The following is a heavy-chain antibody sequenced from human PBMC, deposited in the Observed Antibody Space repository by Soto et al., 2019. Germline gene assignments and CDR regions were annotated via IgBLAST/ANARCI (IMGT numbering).Heavy chain of an antibody. CDR3: SKDLSEAIPIVGVVIKREDYYYGMDV. CDR2: ISAYNGNT. D-gene: IGHD3-3*01. Sequence: QVPLVQAGAEVKKPGASVKVSCKASGYTFTSYGINWVRQAPGQGLEWMGWISAYNGNTNYAQKLQGRVTMTTDTATSPTNKELRRLTSDVPAVYYCSKDLSEAIPIVGVVIKREDYYYGMDVWGQGTKVTVSS. CDR1: GYTFTSYG. J-gene: IGHJ6*02. V-gene: IGHV1-18*01.